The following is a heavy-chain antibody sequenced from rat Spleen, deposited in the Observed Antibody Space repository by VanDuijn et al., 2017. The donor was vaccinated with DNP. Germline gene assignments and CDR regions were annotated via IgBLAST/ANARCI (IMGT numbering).Heavy chain of an antibody. Sequence: EVQLVESGGGLVQPGNSLKLSCAASGFTFSDYAMAWVRQAPKKGLEWVATISYDGSSTYYRYSVKGRFTISRDNAKSTLYLQMDSLRSEDTATYYCARQLRVYYYFDYWGQGVMVTVSS. J-gene: IGHJ2*01. CDR2: ISYDGSST. CDR1: GFTFSDYA. D-gene: IGHD1-9*01. V-gene: IGHV5-7*01. CDR3: ARQLRVYYYFDY.